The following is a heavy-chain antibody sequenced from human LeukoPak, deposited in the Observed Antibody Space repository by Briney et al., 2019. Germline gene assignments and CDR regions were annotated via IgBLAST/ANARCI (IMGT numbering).Heavy chain of an antibody. V-gene: IGHV4-34*01. Sequence: PSETLSLTCAVYGGSFSGYYWSWIRQPPGKGLEWIGEINHSGSTNYNPSPKSRVTLSVDTSKTKFPLKLSSVTAADTAVYYCARGSYCTNGVCYAPYFAYSGQGTLVTVSS. CDR2: INHSGST. J-gene: IGHJ4*02. CDR1: GGSFSGYY. CDR3: ARGSYCTNGVCYAPYFAY. D-gene: IGHD2-8*01.